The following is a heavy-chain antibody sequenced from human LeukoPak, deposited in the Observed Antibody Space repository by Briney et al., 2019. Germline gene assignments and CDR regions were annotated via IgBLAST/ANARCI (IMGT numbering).Heavy chain of an antibody. CDR1: GGSISSSYW. J-gene: IGHJ4*02. CDR2: IDHSGST. CDR3: ARGIVGATEFDY. Sequence: SETLSLTCAVSGGSISSSYWWSWVRQPPGKGLEWIGEIDHSGSTNYNPSLKSRVTISVDTSKNQFSLKLSSVTAADTAVYYCARGIVGATEFDYWGQGTLVTVSS. D-gene: IGHD1-26*01. V-gene: IGHV4-4*02.